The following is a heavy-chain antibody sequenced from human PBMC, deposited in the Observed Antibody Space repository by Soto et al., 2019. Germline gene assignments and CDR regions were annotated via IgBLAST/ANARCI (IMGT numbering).Heavy chain of an antibody. D-gene: IGHD6-13*01. J-gene: IGHJ3*02. CDR1: GFTFSSYG. CDR3: AKDIWDGSSWYATYDAFDI. Sequence: PGGSLRLSCAASGFTFSSYGMHWVRQAPGKGLEWVAVISYDGSNKYYADSVKGRFTISRDNSKNTLYLQMNSLRAEDTAVYYCAKDIWDGSSWYATYDAFDIWGQGTMVNVS. CDR2: ISYDGSNK. V-gene: IGHV3-30*18.